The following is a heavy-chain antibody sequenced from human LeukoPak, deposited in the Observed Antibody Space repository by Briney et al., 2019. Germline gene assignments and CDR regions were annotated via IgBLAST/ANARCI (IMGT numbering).Heavy chain of an antibody. Sequence: ASVKVSCKASGYTFTDYYIHWVRQAPGQGLEWMGRISPNSGGTSYAQKFQGRVTMTRDTSIATAYMELSSLRSDDTAVYYCARGPVGATNAFHILGQGTLVTVSS. CDR1: GYTFTDYY. D-gene: IGHD1-26*01. CDR3: ARGPVGATNAFHI. J-gene: IGHJ3*02. CDR2: ISPNSGGT. V-gene: IGHV1-2*06.